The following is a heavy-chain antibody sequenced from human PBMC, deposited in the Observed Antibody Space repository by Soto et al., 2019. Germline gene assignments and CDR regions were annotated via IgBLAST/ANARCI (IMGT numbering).Heavy chain of an antibody. Sequence: AGSLRLSCAASGFTFSIYAMGWGRQAPRKGLEWVSAISGSGGSTYYADSVKGRFNTSSDNSKNTLYMQMNSLRAEDTAVYNCAKDRGSYYPGYWGQGTLVTV. J-gene: IGHJ4*02. CDR2: ISGSGGST. D-gene: IGHD6-13*01. CDR3: AKDRGSYYPGY. CDR1: GFTFSIYA. V-gene: IGHV3-23*01.